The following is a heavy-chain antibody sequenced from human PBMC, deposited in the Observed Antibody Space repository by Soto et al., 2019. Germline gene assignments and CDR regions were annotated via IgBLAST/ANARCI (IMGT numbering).Heavy chain of an antibody. CDR1: GYTFMSHV. Sequence: QVQLVQSGAEVKEPGASVKVSCRASGYTFMSHVMHWVRQAPGQRLEWMGWVTGGNGDTKYSQNFQGGVTITRDTSATTAYMELSRLTSEDTAVYYCARDSGIRGPSGDLDYWGQGTLVTVSS. V-gene: IGHV1-3*01. CDR3: ARDSGIRGPSGDLDY. D-gene: IGHD1-20*01. J-gene: IGHJ4*02. CDR2: VTGGNGDT.